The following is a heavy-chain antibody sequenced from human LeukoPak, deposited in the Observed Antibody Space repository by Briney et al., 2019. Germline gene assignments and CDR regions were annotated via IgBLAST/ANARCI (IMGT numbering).Heavy chain of an antibody. Sequence: NPSETLSLTCIVSGGSISTYYWSWIRQPPGKGLEWIGYIYSSGMTNYNPSLKSRVTMSLDTSKNQFSLRLSSVTAADTAVYFCARHWYYYDRSGYSPLDYLGQGILVTVSS. CDR1: GGSISTYY. J-gene: IGHJ4*02. D-gene: IGHD3-22*01. CDR2: IYSSGMT. V-gene: IGHV4-59*08. CDR3: ARHWYYYDRSGYSPLDY.